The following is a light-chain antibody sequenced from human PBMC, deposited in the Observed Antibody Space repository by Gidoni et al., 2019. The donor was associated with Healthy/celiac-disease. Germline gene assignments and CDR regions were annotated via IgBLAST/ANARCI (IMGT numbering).Light chain of an antibody. J-gene: IGKJ2*01. CDR3: QHYYSTPYT. CDR2: WSS. V-gene: IGKV4-1*01. CDR1: QRVLYRSNNRNS. Sequence: DIVMTQSPDHLAVSLGERATINCKSSQRVLYRSNNRNSLAWYQQKPGQPPKLLIYWSSTRECGVPDRFSGGWSGTDFTLTISSLHADVVAVYYCQHYYSTPYTFGQGTKLEIK.